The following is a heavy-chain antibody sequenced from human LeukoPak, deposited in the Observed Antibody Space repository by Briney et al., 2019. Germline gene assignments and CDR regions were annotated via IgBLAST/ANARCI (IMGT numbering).Heavy chain of an antibody. Sequence: GGSLRLSCAASGFTFKLYWMHWVRQAPGKRPVWVSRINDDGSDTAYADAVRGRFTISRDDAKNTVYLQMNNLRAEDTAVYHCVRGGPSTWSWGQGTLVTVSS. J-gene: IGHJ5*02. CDR1: GFTFKLYW. CDR2: INDDGSDT. D-gene: IGHD2-15*01. CDR3: VRGGPSTWS. V-gene: IGHV3-74*01.